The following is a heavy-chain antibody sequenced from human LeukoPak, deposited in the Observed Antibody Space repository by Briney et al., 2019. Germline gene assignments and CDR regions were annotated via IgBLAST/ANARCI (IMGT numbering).Heavy chain of an antibody. J-gene: IGHJ4*02. CDR1: GYTFTSYG. CDR2: ISANNGDT. Sequence: ASVKVSCKASGYTFTSYGISWVRQAPGQGLEWMGWISANNGDTDYPQNLQGRVTMTTDTYTSTAYMELRSLRSDDTAVYYCARESHKTREDYWGQGTLVTVSS. CDR3: ARESHKTREDY. V-gene: IGHV1-18*01. D-gene: IGHD1-1*01.